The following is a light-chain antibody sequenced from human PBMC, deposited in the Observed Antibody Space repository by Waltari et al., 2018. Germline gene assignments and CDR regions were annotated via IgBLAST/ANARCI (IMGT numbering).Light chain of an antibody. V-gene: IGLV2-23*01. J-gene: IGLJ1*01. CDR2: EAT. CDR3: CSYTGSSTSYG. Sequence: QSALSQPASVSGSPGQSLTITCTGASTYLASYNLVAWYQHHPNRAPTLIIYEATKRPSGISHRFSGAKSGATASLRISGLQADDEADYYCCSYTGSSTSYGCGGGTKVTVL. CDR1: STYLASYNL.